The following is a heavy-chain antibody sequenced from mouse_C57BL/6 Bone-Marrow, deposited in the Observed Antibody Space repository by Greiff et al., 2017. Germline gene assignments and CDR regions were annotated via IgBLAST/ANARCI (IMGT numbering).Heavy chain of an antibody. J-gene: IGHJ1*03. CDR3: TRALGGRSGAWFDD. V-gene: IGHV5-9-1*02. CDR1: GFTFSSYA. Sequence: EVKVVESGEGLVKPGGSLKLSCAASGFTFSSYAMSWVRQTPEKRLEWVAYISSGGDYIYYADTVKGRFTISRDNARNTLYLQMRSLKSEDTAMLYCTRALGGRSGAWFDDWGKGTTVTVSA. CDR2: ISSGGDYI. D-gene: IGHD1-1*01.